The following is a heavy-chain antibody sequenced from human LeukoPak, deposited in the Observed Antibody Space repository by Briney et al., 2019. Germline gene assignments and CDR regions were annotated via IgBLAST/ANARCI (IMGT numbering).Heavy chain of an antibody. CDR1: GFMFSSYG. V-gene: IGHV3-30*02. Sequence: GGSLRLSCTASGFMFSSYGMHWVRQAPGKGLEWVAFIRYDGSNKYYADSVKGRFTISRDNSKNTLYLQMNSLRAEDTAVYYCAKDQSDRYDSSGYYPSGYHYFDYWGQGTLVTVSS. J-gene: IGHJ4*02. CDR3: AKDQSDRYDSSGYYPSGYHYFDY. CDR2: IRYDGSNK. D-gene: IGHD3-22*01.